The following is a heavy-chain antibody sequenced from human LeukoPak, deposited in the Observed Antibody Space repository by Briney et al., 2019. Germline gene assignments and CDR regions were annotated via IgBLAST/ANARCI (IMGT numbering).Heavy chain of an antibody. J-gene: IGHJ6*03. CDR2: IYYSGST. V-gene: IGHV4-30-4*07. Sequence: SETLSLTCAVSGGSISSGGYSWSWIRQPPGKGLEWIGYIYYSGSTYYNPSLKSRVTMSVDTSKNQFSLKLSSVTAADTAVYYCAREGVDGYYYYYMDVWGKGTTATISS. CDR1: GGSISSGGYS. CDR3: AREGVDGYYYYYMDV. D-gene: IGHD3-3*01.